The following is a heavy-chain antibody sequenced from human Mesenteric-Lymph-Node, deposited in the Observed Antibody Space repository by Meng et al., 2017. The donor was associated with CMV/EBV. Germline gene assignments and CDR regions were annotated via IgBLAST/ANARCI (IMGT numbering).Heavy chain of an antibody. CDR2: INPSGGST. CDR1: GYTFTSYY. CDR3: ASGYYSSSWYFDY. V-gene: IGHV1-46*01. D-gene: IGHD6-13*01. J-gene: IGHJ4*02. Sequence: KASGYTFTSYYLHWVRLAPGQGLEWMGIINPSGGSTSYAQKFQGRVTMTRDTSTSTVYMELSSLRSEDTAVYYCASGYYSSSWYFDYWGQGTLVTVSS.